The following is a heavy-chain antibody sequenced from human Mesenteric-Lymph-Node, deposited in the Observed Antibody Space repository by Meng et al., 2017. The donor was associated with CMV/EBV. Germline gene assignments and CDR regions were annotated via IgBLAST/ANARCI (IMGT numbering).Heavy chain of an antibody. J-gene: IGHJ4*02. V-gene: IGHV3-9*03. CDR1: GFTFDDYA. CDR2: ISWNSGSI. CDR3: ARGRDDIVVVPAAIPY. D-gene: IGHD2-2*01. Sequence: SLKISCAASGFTFDDYAMHWVRQAPGKGLEWVSGISWNSGSIGYADSVKGRFTISRDNAKNSLYLQMNSLRAEDMAVYYCARGRDDIVVVPAAIPYWGQGTLVTVSS.